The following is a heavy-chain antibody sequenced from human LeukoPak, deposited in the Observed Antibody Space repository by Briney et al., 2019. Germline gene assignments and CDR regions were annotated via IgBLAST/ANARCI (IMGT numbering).Heavy chain of an antibody. CDR1: GFTFSSYA. J-gene: IGHJ4*02. D-gene: IGHD3-22*01. V-gene: IGHV3-23*01. Sequence: GGSLRLSCAASGFTFSSYAMSWVRQAPGKGLEWVSAISGSGGSTYYADSVKGRFTLSRDNSKNTLYLQMNSLRAEDTAVYYCAKTPSHYYDSSGLDYWGQGTLVTVSS. CDR2: ISGSGGST. CDR3: AKTPSHYYDSSGLDY.